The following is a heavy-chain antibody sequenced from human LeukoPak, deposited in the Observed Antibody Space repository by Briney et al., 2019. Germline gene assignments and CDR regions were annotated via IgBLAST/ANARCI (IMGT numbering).Heavy chain of an antibody. CDR3: ARYPYARDYYYYYMDV. J-gene: IGHJ6*03. D-gene: IGHD2-2*01. Sequence: GGSLRLSFAASGFTFSSCGMHWVRQAPGKGLEWVAVIWYDGSNKYYADSVKGRFTISRDNAKNSLYLQMNSLRAEDTAVYYCARYPYARDYYYYYMDVWGKGTTVTVSS. V-gene: IGHV3-33*01. CDR1: GFTFSSCG. CDR2: IWYDGSNK.